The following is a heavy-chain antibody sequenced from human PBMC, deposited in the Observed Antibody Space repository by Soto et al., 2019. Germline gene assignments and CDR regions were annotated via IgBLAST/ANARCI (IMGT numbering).Heavy chain of an antibody. V-gene: IGHV3-74*01. D-gene: IGHD5-12*01. CDR2: ITPDGSYT. CDR3: ARELIIVDTPGDDFDY. J-gene: IGHJ4*02. Sequence: EVQLVESGGGLVQPGGSLRLSCATSGFTFSNYWMHWVRQVPGKGLMWVSRITPDGSYTSYADSVKGRFTISRDNDKNTLYLQVNGLRVEDTAIYYCARELIIVDTPGDDFDYWGQGTLVAVSS. CDR1: GFTFSNYW.